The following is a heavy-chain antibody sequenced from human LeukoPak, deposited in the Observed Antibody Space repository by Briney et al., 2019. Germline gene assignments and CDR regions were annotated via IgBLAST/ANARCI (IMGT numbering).Heavy chain of an antibody. CDR1: RFTFSGYS. V-gene: IGHV3-23*01. D-gene: IGHD4-17*01. Sequence: PGGSLRLSCAASRFTFSGYSMSWVRQAPGKGPEWVSTISGSGDATYYADSVKGRFTISRDNSKNTLFLHINSLSAEDTAVYFCAAAVNTGRAEHYWGQGTLVTVSS. CDR2: ISGSGDAT. J-gene: IGHJ4*02. CDR3: AAAVNTGRAEHY.